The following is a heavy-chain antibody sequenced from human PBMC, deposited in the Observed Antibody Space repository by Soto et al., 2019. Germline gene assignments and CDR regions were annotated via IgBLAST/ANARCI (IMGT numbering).Heavy chain of an antibody. CDR2: ISSSSSTI. J-gene: IGHJ4*02. CDR1: GFTFSSYS. V-gene: IGHV3-48*01. CDR3: AKSLRGVIIDFDS. D-gene: IGHD3-10*01. Sequence: PGGSLRLSCAASGFTFSSYSMNWVRQAPGKGLEWVSYISSSSSTIYYADSVKGRFTISRDNSKNTLFLQMNSLRADDTALYYCAKSLRGVIIDFDSWGQGTLVTVSS.